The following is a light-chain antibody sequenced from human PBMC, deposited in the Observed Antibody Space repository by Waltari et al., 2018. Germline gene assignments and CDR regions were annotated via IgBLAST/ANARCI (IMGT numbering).Light chain of an antibody. CDR2: TDN. CDR1: NSNIGRNG. CDR3: AAWDDSLNGRV. Sequence: QSVLTQPPSASGTPGQGVTVPCSGSNSNIGRNGVSWYQQVPGTAPKLLIHTDNQRPSGVPDRFSGSKSGTSASLAISGLQSEDEAHYYCAAWDDSLNGRVFGGGTKVTVL. V-gene: IGLV1-44*01. J-gene: IGLJ3*02.